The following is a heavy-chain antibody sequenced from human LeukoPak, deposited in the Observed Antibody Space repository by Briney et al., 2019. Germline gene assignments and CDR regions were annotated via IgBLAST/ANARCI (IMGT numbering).Heavy chain of an antibody. CDR2: IWYDGSNK. J-gene: IGHJ4*02. V-gene: IGHV3-33*08. D-gene: IGHD6-6*01. CDR1: GFTFSSYG. Sequence: GGSLRLSCAASGFTFSSYGMHWVRQAPGKGLEWVAVIWYDGSNKYYADSVKGRFTISRDNSKNTLYLQMNSLRAEDTAVYYCASPSRGASSSWFYWGQGTLVTVSS. CDR3: ASPSRGASSSWFY.